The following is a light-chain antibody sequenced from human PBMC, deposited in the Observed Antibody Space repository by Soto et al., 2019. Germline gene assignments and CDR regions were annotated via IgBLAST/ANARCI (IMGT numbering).Light chain of an antibody. Sequence: EIVMTQSPATLSVSPGERATLSCRASQSVSSNLAWYQQKPGQAPRHLIYGSSTRATGHPARFSGSGSRTEFILNISSLQSENFAVYYCQQYNNWPPLTFGGGTKVEIK. CDR2: GSS. J-gene: IGKJ4*01. V-gene: IGKV3-15*01. CDR1: QSVSSN. CDR3: QQYNNWPPLT.